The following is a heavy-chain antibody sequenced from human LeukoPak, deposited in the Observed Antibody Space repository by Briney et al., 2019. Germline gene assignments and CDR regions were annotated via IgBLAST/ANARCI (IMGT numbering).Heavy chain of an antibody. CDR2: IYYSGST. CDR3: ARRDFDWLLSAAWFDP. J-gene: IGHJ5*02. Sequence: PSETLSLTCTVSGGSISSSSYYWGWIRQPPGKGLEWIGSIYYSGSTYYNPSLKSRVTIFVDTSKNQFSLKLSSVTAADTAVYYCARRDFDWLLSAAWFDPWGQGTLVTVSS. CDR1: GGSISSSSYY. V-gene: IGHV4-39*01. D-gene: IGHD3-9*01.